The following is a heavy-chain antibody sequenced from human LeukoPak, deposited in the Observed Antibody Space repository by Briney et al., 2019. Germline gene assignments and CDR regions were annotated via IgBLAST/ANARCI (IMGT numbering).Heavy chain of an antibody. CDR1: GYTFAAHH. Sequence: ASVKVSCKASGYTFAAHHIHWVRQAPGQGLEWVGWILPDGRDTKYSQKFQDRVSLTTDTSTNTAYMELSRLKPDDTAVYYCTGRYGPGPVWGQGTLISASP. CDR2: ILPDGRDT. CDR3: TGRYGPGPV. D-gene: IGHD3-10*01. J-gene: IGHJ4*02. V-gene: IGHV1-2*02.